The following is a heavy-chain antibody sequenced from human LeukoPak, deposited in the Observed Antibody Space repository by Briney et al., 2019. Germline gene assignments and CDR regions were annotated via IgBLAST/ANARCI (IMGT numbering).Heavy chain of an antibody. CDR3: AKGRYYYDSSDALEI. D-gene: IGHD3-22*01. J-gene: IGHJ3*02. CDR2: ISGRGVST. CDR1: GFTLSSYA. V-gene: IGHV3-23*01. Sequence: GGSLRLSSAASGFTLSSYAMSWVRQAPGKGLEWVSAISGRGVSTYYADYVKDLFTISRDNSKNTLYLQMHSLRAEDTAVYYCAKGRYYYDSSDALEIWAQGTMVSVSS.